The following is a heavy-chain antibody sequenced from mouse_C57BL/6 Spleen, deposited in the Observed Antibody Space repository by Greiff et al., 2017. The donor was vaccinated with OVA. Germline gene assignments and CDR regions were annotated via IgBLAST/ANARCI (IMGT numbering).Heavy chain of an antibody. J-gene: IGHJ4*01. D-gene: IGHD1-1*01. Sequence: EVQGVESGPGLAKPSQTLSLTCSVTGYSITSDYWNWIRKFPGNKLEYMGYISYSGSTYYNPSLKSRISITRDTSKNQYYLQLNSVTTEDTATYYCARSAGSSLRAMDYWGQGTSVTVSS. CDR2: ISYSGST. CDR1: GYSITSDY. CDR3: ARSAGSSLRAMDY. V-gene: IGHV3-8*01.